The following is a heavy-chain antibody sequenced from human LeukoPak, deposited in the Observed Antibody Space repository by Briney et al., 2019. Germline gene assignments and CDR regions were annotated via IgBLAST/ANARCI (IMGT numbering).Heavy chain of an antibody. CDR3: ARSISWFSYFEY. J-gene: IGHJ4*02. CDR1: GGSMSNYY. CDR2: IYTSGDT. V-gene: IGHV4-4*07. Sequence: PSETLSLTCTVSGGSMSNYYWSWIRQPAGKGLEWIGRIYTSGDTNYNASLKSRVTMSVDTSKNQFSLKLRSMTAADTAVYYCARSISWFSYFEYWGQGALVTVSS. D-gene: IGHD6-13*01.